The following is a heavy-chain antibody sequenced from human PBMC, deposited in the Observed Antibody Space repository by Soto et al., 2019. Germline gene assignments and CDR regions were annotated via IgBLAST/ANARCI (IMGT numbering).Heavy chain of an antibody. CDR3: AKNYYDAGTYYKGLDN. J-gene: IGHJ4*02. D-gene: IGHD3-10*01. Sequence: PGGSLRLSCTVSGFTFSRFDGHGVRRAPGKGLEWVAAISDDGINTYYPDFVKGRFTISRDNSRNTLYLQMNTLRTEDTAVYYCAKNYYDAGTYYKGLDNWGLGTLVTVSS. CDR1: GFTFSRFD. V-gene: IGHV3-30*18. CDR2: ISDDGINT.